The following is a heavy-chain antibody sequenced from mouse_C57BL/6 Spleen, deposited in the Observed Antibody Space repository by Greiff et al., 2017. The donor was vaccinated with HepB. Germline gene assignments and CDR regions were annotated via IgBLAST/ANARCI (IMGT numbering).Heavy chain of an antibody. Sequence: EVQLKESGAELVRPGSSVKMSCKTSGYTFTSYGINWVKQRPGQGLEWIGYIYIGNGYTEYNEKFKGKATLTSDTSSSTAYMQLSSLTSEDSAIYFCARRHYYGSSYDYAMDYWGQGTSVTVSS. CDR3: ARRHYYGSSYDYAMDY. CDR1: GYTFTSYG. CDR2: IYIGNGYT. D-gene: IGHD1-1*01. V-gene: IGHV1-58*01. J-gene: IGHJ4*01.